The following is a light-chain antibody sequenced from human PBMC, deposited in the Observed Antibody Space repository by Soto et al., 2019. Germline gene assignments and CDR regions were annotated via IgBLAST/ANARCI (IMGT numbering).Light chain of an antibody. CDR2: EVS. J-gene: IGLJ1*01. CDR1: SSDIGAYHY. V-gene: IGLV2-14*01. CDR3: SSCTTTNTLV. Sequence: SVLTQPASVSGSPGQPITISCTGTSSDIGAYHYVSWYQQHPGKAPKLMIYEVSNRPSGVSNRFSGSKSGNTASLTISGLQAEDEADYYCSSCTTTNTLVFGTGTKV.